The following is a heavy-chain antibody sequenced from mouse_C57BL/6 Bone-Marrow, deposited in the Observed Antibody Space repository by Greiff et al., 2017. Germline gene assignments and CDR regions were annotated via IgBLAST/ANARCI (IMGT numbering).Heavy chain of an antibody. Sequence: QVQLQQSGAELARPGASVKLSCKASGYTFTSYGISWVKQRTGQGLEWIGEIYPRSGNTYYNEKFKGKATLTADKSSSTAYMELRSLTSEDLAVDFCARPGITTVDYYAMDYWGQGTSVTVSA. V-gene: IGHV1-81*01. J-gene: IGHJ4*01. CDR2: IYPRSGNT. CDR1: GYTFTSYG. CDR3: ARPGITTVDYYAMDY. D-gene: IGHD1-1*01.